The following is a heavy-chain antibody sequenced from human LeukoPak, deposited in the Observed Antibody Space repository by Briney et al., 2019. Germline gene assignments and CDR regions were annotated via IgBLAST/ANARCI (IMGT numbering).Heavy chain of an antibody. D-gene: IGHD3-10*01. V-gene: IGHV1-8*01. Sequence: ASVKVSCKASGYTFTSYDINWVRQATGQGLEWMGWMNPNSGNTGYAQKFQGRVTMTRDTSISTAYMELSRLRSDDTAVYYCARDVVRGVIINYYYGMDVWGQGTTVTVSS. CDR3: ARDVVRGVIINYYYGMDV. J-gene: IGHJ6*02. CDR2: MNPNSGNT. CDR1: GYTFTSYD.